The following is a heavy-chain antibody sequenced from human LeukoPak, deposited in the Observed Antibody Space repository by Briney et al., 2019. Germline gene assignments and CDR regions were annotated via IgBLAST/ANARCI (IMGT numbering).Heavy chain of an antibody. V-gene: IGHV3-53*01. CDR3: ATGTTGMASY. CDR1: GFTVSFNY. D-gene: IGHD1-1*01. CDR2: IYSGGST. Sequence: GGSLRLSCAASGFTVSFNYMSWVRQAPGKGLEWVSVIYSGGSTYYADSVKGRFTISRDNSKSMLYLQMNSLRAEDTAVYFCATGTTGMASYWGQGTLVTVSS. J-gene: IGHJ4*02.